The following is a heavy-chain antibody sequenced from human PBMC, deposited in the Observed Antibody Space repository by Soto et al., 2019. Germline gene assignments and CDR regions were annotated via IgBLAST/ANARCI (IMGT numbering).Heavy chain of an antibody. J-gene: IGHJ4*02. CDR3: ARGVTMVRGVIHPPYFDY. CDR1: GGSISSGGYY. V-gene: IGHV4-31*03. Sequence: QVQLQESGPGLVKPSQTLSLTCTVSGGSISSGGYYWSWIRQHPGKGLEWIGYIYYSGSTYYNPSLKSRVTIALDTSKNQFSLKLSSVTAADTAVYYCARGVTMVRGVIHPPYFDYWGQGTLVTVSS. D-gene: IGHD3-10*01. CDR2: IYYSGST.